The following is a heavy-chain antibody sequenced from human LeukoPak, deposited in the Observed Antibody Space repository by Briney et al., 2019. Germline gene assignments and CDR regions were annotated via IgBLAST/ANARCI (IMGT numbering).Heavy chain of an antibody. Sequence: SETLSLTCAVSDYSISSGYCWGWIRQPPAKGLEWIGSIYHSGSAYYSPSFKSRLTISVDTSKNQFSLKLSSVAAADTAMYYCARHMGPYYYDSSGVDYWGQGTLVTVSS. CDR3: ARHMGPYYYDSSGVDY. J-gene: IGHJ4*02. V-gene: IGHV4-38-2*01. D-gene: IGHD3-22*01. CDR1: DYSISSGYC. CDR2: IYHSGSA.